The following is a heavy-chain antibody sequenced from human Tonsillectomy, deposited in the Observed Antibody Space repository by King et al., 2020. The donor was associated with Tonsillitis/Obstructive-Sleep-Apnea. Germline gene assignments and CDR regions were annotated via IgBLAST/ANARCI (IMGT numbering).Heavy chain of an antibody. Sequence: VKLVESGGGLVKPGGSLRLSCAASGFTFSDYFMSWIRQAPGKGLEWVSYISSSSNYINYADSVKGRLTISRDNAKNSLYLQMNSLRAEDTAVYYCARHGVVVAATPYYYLDVWGKGTTVTVSS. D-gene: IGHD2-15*01. V-gene: IGHV3-11*05. CDR1: GFTFSDYF. CDR3: ARHGVVVAATPYYYLDV. J-gene: IGHJ6*03. CDR2: ISSSSNYI.